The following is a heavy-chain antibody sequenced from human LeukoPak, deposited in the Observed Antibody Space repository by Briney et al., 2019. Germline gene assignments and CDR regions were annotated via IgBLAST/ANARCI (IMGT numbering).Heavy chain of an antibody. CDR3: ARDPTYYYDSSDYYGNWFDP. Sequence: GASVKVSCKASGYTFTNYAMHWVRQAPGQRLEWMGWINAGNGNTKYSQKFQGRVTITRDTSASTAYMELSSLRSEDTAAYYCARDPTYYYDSSDYYGNWFDPWGQGTLVTVSS. V-gene: IGHV1-3*01. D-gene: IGHD3-22*01. CDR2: INAGNGNT. J-gene: IGHJ5*02. CDR1: GYTFTNYA.